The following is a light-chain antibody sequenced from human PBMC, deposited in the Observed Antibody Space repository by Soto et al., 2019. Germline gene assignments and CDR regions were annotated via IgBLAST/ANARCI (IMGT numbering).Light chain of an antibody. V-gene: IGLV4-69*02. Sequence: QSVLTQSPSASASLGASVKLTCTLSSGHSSYTISWHQQQPEKGLRYLMTLNSDGSHSKGDGIPDRFSGSSSGAERYLSIASLQSEDEADYCCQTWGTGIEVFGGGTKLTVL. CDR1: SGHSSYT. CDR2: LNSDGSH. CDR3: QTWGTGIEV. J-gene: IGLJ3*02.